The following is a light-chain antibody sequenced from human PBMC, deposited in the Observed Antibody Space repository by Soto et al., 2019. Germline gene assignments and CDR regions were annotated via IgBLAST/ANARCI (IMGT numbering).Light chain of an antibody. CDR2: AAS. Sequence: EIVMTQSPATLSVSPGERATLSCRASQSVSGNLAWYQQKPSQAPSLLIFAASTRATGIPTRFSGSGSGTEFSLTISSLQSEDFAVYYCQQYNNWPPITFGPGTKVDIK. CDR1: QSVSGN. J-gene: IGKJ3*01. CDR3: QQYNNWPPIT. V-gene: IGKV3-15*01.